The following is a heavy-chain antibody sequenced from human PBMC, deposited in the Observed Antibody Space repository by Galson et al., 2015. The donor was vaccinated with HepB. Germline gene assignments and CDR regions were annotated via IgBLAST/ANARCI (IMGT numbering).Heavy chain of an antibody. CDR1: GGPFSRYS. CDR3: ARSVGGLHQDWFDS. Sequence: SVKVSCKASGGPFSRYSVTWVRQAPGQGLEWVGGFIPVFGTAKYAQRFQGRVTMNADKSTTTAYMELRTLTSEDTAIYYCARSVGGLHQDWFDSWGQGTLVTVSS. J-gene: IGHJ5*01. V-gene: IGHV1-69*06. CDR2: FIPVFGTA. D-gene: IGHD4-11*01.